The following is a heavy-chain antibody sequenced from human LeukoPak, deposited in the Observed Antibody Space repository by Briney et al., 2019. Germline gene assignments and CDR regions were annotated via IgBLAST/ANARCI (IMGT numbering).Heavy chain of an antibody. Sequence: GGSLRLSCAASGFTVRSNYMSWVRQAPGKGLEWVSVMYSGDSTYYDDSVKGRFTISRDNSKNTLDLQMNSLRAEDTAMYYCAREYYDNSGGEDAFDIWGPGTMVTVSS. V-gene: IGHV3-53*01. CDR3: AREYYDNSGGEDAFDI. J-gene: IGHJ3*02. D-gene: IGHD3-22*01. CDR1: GFTVRSNY. CDR2: MYSGDST.